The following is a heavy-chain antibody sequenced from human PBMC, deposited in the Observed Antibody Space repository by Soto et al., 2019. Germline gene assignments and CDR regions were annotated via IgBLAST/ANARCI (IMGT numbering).Heavy chain of an antibody. V-gene: IGHV1-69*13. D-gene: IGHD6-6*01. CDR3: ATPLGYSSSSGYYYGMDV. CDR1: GGSFRSYS. Sequence: VKVCCEASGGSFRSYSISWVRQAPGKVLGWMGGFIPIFGTASYAQKFQGRVTITADESTSTAYMELSSLRSEDTAVYYCATPLGYSSSSGYYYGMDVWGQGTTVTVSS. J-gene: IGHJ6*02. CDR2: FIPIFGTA.